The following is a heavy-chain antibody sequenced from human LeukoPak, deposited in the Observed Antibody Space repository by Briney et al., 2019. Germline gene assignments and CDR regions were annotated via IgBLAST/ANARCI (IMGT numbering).Heavy chain of an antibody. CDR2: IRYDGSNE. CDR3: AKEYTGTFSPFPSYFDN. D-gene: IGHD1-26*01. V-gene: IGHV3-30*02. Sequence: PGGSLRLSCAASGFTFSTYGMHWVRQAPGKGLEWVAFIRYDGSNEDYADSVKGRFTISRDNSKNTLYQQMNSLRAEDTAIYYCAKEYTGTFSPFPSYFDNWGQGTLVTVSS. CDR1: GFTFSTYG. J-gene: IGHJ4*02.